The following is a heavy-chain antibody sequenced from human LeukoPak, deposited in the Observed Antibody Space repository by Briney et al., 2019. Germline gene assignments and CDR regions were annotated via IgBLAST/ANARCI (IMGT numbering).Heavy chain of an antibody. CDR2: ISGSGGST. CDR3: AHLEWAYYYMDV. V-gene: IGHV3-23*01. D-gene: IGHD3-3*01. J-gene: IGHJ6*03. Sequence: PGGSLTLSCAASGFTFSSYAMSWVRQAPGKGLEWVSAISGSGGSTYYADSVKGRFTISRDNSKNTLYLQMNSLRAEDTAVYYCAHLEWAYYYMDVWGKGTTVTVSS. CDR1: GFTFSSYA.